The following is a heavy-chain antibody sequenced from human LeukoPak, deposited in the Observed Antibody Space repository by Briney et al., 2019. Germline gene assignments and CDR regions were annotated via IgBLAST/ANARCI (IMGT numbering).Heavy chain of an antibody. J-gene: IGHJ1*01. CDR3: ARGGAARLHFQN. CDR2: IYHSGST. D-gene: IGHD6-6*01. V-gene: IGHV4-59*01. Sequence: PSETLSLTCTVSGDSISSYYWSWIRQPPGKGLEWIGYIYHSGSTNYNPSLQSRVTISVDTSKNQFSLNLNSVTAADTAVYYCARGGAARLHFQNWGQGTLVTVSS. CDR1: GDSISSYY.